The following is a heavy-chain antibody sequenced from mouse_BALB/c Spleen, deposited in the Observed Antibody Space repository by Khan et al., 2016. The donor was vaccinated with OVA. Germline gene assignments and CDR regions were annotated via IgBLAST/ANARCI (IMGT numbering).Heavy chain of an antibody. D-gene: IGHD1-1*01. CDR1: GYTFISYW. J-gene: IGHJ4*01. CDR2: IAPGSGST. Sequence: DLVKPGSSVKLSCTASGYTFISYWINWIKQRPGQGLEWIGRIAPGSGSTSPNDMSKGKATLTIDTSSSQAYIQLRSLSSEESAVYFCATTNYCRNSDYAIDCWGRGTSVTVSS. CDR3: ATTNYCRNSDYAIDC. V-gene: IGHV1S41*01.